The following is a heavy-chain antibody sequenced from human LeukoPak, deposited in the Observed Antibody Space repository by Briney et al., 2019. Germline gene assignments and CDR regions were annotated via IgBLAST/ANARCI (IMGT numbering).Heavy chain of an antibody. CDR3: AKGFLRSSASCLSH. V-gene: IGHV3-23*01. D-gene: IGHD2-2*01. CDR2: ISGSGGST. CDR1: GFTFSSYA. J-gene: IGHJ4*02. Sequence: GGSLRLSCAASGFTFSSYAMSWVRQAPGKGLEWVSAISGSGGSTYYADSVKGRFTISRDNSKNTLYLQMNSLRAEGTAVYYCAKGFLRSSASCLSHWGQGTLVTVSS.